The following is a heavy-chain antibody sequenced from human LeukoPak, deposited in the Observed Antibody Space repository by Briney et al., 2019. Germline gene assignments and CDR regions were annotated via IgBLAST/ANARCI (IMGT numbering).Heavy chain of an antibody. J-gene: IGHJ3*02. CDR2: IYHSGST. D-gene: IGHD3-16*02. CDR3: ARGDYDYVWGSYRPGAFDI. CDR1: GGSISSGGYS. Sequence: SETLSLTCAVSGGSISSGGYSWSWIRQPPGKGLEWIGYIYHSGSTYYNPSLKSRVTISVDRSKNQFSLKLSSVTAADTAVYYCARGDYDYVWGSYRPGAFDIWGQGTMVTVSS. V-gene: IGHV4-30-2*01.